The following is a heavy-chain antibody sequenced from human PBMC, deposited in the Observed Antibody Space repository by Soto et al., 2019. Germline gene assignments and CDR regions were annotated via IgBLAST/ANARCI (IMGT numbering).Heavy chain of an antibody. CDR3: ARGPLPVWGLYYYYGMDV. J-gene: IGHJ6*02. CDR2: INHSGST. V-gene: IGHV4-34*01. CDR1: CGSFSGYY. D-gene: IGHD2-21*01. Sequence: SETLSLTCAVYCGSFSGYYWSWIRQPPGKGLEWIGEINHSGSTNYNPSLKSRVTISVGTSKNQFSLKLSSVTAADTAVYYCARGPLPVWGLYYYYGMDVWGQGTTVTVS.